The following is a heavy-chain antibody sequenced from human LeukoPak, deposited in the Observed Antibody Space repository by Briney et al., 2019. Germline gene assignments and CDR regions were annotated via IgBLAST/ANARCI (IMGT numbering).Heavy chain of an antibody. V-gene: IGHV3-66*01. J-gene: IGHJ4*02. D-gene: IGHD3-10*01. CDR3: ARSFGGGFVGYFDY. Sequence: GPLRLSCAASGFTVSSNYMTWVRQAPGEGLEWVSVIYSGGSTYYADSVKGRFTISRDNSKNTLYLQMNSLRAEDTAVYYCARSFGGGFVGYFDYWGQGTLVTVSS. CDR2: IYSGGST. CDR1: GFTVSSNY.